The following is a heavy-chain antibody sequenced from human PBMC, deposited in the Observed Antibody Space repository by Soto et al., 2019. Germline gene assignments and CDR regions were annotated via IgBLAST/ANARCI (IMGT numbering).Heavy chain of an antibody. V-gene: IGHV4-4*07. J-gene: IGHJ6*02. Sequence: SETLSLTCTVSGGSISSYYWSWIRQPAGKGLEWIGRIYTSGSTNYNPSLKSRATMSVDTSKNQFSLKLSSVTAADTAVYYCARDLKGIAAAGSLYYYGMDVWGQGTTVTVSS. D-gene: IGHD6-13*01. CDR3: ARDLKGIAAAGSLYYYGMDV. CDR1: GGSISSYY. CDR2: IYTSGST.